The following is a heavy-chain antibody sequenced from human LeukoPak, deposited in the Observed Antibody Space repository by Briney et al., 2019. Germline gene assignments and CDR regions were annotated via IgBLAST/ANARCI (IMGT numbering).Heavy chain of an antibody. V-gene: IGHV3-48*03. J-gene: IGHJ6*03. CDR2: ISSSGSTI. CDR1: GFTFSSYE. CDR3: AGGSYYSYYYMDV. D-gene: IGHD2-15*01. Sequence: GSLRLSCAASGFTFSSYEMNWVRQAPGKGLEWVSYISSSGSTIYYADSVKGRFIISRDNSKNTLYLQMNSLRAEDTAVYYCAGGSYYSYYYMDVWGKGTTVTVSS.